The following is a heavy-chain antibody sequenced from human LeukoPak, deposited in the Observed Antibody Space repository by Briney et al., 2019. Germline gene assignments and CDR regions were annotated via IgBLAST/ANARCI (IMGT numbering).Heavy chain of an antibody. D-gene: IGHD6-6*01. J-gene: IGHJ4*02. Sequence: PSGTLSLTCAVSGGSISSSNWWSWVRQPPGKGLEWIGYIYDSGSTNYNPSLKSRVTISVDTSKNQFSLKLNSVTAADTAVYYCARVYSSSSFYFDYWGLGTLVTVSS. CDR1: GGSISSSNW. CDR2: IYDSGST. V-gene: IGHV4-4*02. CDR3: ARVYSSSSFYFDY.